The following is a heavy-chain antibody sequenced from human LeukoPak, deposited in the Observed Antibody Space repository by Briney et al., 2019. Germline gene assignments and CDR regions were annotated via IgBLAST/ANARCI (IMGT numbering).Heavy chain of an antibody. J-gene: IGHJ3*02. CDR1: GFTFSSYG. D-gene: IGHD1-1*01. CDR3: ARDRLSGYDAFDI. CDR2: IWYDGSNK. V-gene: IGHV3-33*01. Sequence: QSGGSLRLSCAASGFTFSSYGMHWVRQAPGKGLEWVAVIWYDGSNKYYADSVKGRFTISRDNSKYTLYLQMNSLRAEDTAVYYCARDRLSGYDAFDIWGQGTMVTVSS.